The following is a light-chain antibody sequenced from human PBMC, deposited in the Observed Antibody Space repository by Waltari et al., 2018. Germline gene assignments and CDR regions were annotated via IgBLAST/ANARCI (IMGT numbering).Light chain of an antibody. Sequence: QLVLTQSPSASASLGASVKLTCTLSSGTTSNIVACLQQQPEKGPRYLMKVNSEGSHSKGDEIPDRFSGSSSGAERYLTISSLQSEDEADYYCQTGGHGTWVFGGGTKLTVL. CDR1: SGTTSNI. CDR2: VNSEGSH. CDR3: QTGGHGTWV. V-gene: IGLV4-69*01. J-gene: IGLJ3*02.